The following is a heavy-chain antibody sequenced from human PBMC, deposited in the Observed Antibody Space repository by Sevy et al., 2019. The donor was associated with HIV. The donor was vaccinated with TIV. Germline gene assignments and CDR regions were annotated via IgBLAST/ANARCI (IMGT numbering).Heavy chain of an antibody. Sequence: GGSLRLSCAASGFNFSSYGMHWVRQAPGKGLEWVAVISYDGSNKYYADSVKGRFTISRDNSKNTLYLQMNSLRAEDTAVYYCARNMLGYSYGYYFDYWGQGTLVTVSS. CDR1: GFNFSSYG. D-gene: IGHD5-18*01. V-gene: IGHV3-30*03. J-gene: IGHJ4*02. CDR2: ISYDGSNK. CDR3: ARNMLGYSYGYYFDY.